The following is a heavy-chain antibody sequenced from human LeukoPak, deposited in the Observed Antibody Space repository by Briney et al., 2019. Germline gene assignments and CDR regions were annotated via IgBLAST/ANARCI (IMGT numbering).Heavy chain of an antibody. CDR2: ISYDGSNK. CDR3: ARNGLTYYNSSGYYID. D-gene: IGHD3-22*01. Sequence: PGRSLRLSCAASGFTFSSHAMHWVRQAPGKGLEWVAVISYDGSNKYYADSVKGRFTISRDNSKNTLYLQMNSLRAEDTAVYYCARNGLTYYNSSGYYIDWGQGTLVTVSS. CDR1: GFTFSSHA. J-gene: IGHJ4*02. V-gene: IGHV3-30-3*01.